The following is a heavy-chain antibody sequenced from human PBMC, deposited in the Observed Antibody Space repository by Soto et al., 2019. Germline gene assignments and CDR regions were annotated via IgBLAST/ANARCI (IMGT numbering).Heavy chain of an antibody. CDR1: GFSFSDYY. J-gene: IGHJ6*03. V-gene: IGHV3-11*01. CDR3: ANLAKNYYHYMDV. CDR2: ISTSGSST. D-gene: IGHD1-26*01. Sequence: GGSLRLSCAASGFSFSDYYMSWIRPAPGKGLEWVSLISTSGSSTDYADSVKGRFTISRDNAKNSLSLQMNSLRAEDTAVYYCANLAKNYYHYMDVWGKGTTVTVSS.